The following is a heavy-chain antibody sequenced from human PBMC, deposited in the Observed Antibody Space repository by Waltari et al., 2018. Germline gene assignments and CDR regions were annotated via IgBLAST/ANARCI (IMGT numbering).Heavy chain of an antibody. CDR2: INHSGST. CDR3: ARGRSRYDFWSGYYTGNRWFDP. CDR1: GGSFSGYY. Sequence: QVQLQQWGAGLLKPSETLSLTCAVYGGSFSGYYWSWIRQPPGKGLEWIGEINHSGSTNYTPSLKSRVTISVDTSKNQFSLKLSSVTAADTAVYYCARGRSRYDFWSGYYTGNRWFDPWGQGTLVTVSS. J-gene: IGHJ5*02. V-gene: IGHV4-34*01. D-gene: IGHD3-3*01.